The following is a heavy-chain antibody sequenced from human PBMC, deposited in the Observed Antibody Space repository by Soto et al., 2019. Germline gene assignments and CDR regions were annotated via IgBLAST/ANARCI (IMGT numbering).Heavy chain of an antibody. D-gene: IGHD6-6*01. J-gene: IGHJ4*02. CDR2: ISSSSSYI. V-gene: IGHV3-21*01. CDR1: GFTFSSYS. Sequence: EVQLVESGGGLVKPGGSLRLSCAASGFTFSSYSMNWVRQAPGKWLEWVSSISSSSSYIYYADSVKGRFTISRDNAKNSLYLQMNSLRAEDTAVYYCARDVYSSSRYFDYWGQGTLVTVSS. CDR3: ARDVYSSSRYFDY.